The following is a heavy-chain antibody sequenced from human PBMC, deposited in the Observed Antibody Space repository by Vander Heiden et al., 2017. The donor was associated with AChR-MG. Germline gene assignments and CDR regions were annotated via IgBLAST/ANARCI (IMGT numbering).Heavy chain of an antibody. D-gene: IGHD2-2*01. CDR1: GFTFSSSG. J-gene: IGHJ6*02. V-gene: IGHV3-48*01. CDR2: ISSSSSTI. CDR3: ARRRGTRRGYYYYGMDV. Sequence: EVQLVESGGGLVQPGGSLRLSWAASGFTFSSSGRNWVRQAPGKGLEWVSYISSSSSTIYYADSVKGRFTISRDNAKNSLYLQMNSLRAEDTAVYYCARRRGTRRGYYYYGMDVWGQGTTVTVSS.